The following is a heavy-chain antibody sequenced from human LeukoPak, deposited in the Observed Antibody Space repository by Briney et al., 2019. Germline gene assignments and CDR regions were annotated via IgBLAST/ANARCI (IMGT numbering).Heavy chain of an antibody. V-gene: IGHV4-39*01. J-gene: IGHJ4*02. D-gene: IGHD3-10*01. Sequence: PSETLSLTCTVSGGSISSSSYYWGWIRQPPGKGLEWIGSIYYSGSTYYNPSLKSRVTISVDTSKNQFSLKLSSVTAADTAVYYCARTYYYGSGSTYWGQGTLVTVSS. CDR3: ARTYYYGSGSTY. CDR2: IYYSGST. CDR1: GGSISSSSYY.